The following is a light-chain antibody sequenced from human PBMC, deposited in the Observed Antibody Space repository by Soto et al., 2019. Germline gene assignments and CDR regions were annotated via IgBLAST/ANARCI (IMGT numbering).Light chain of an antibody. CDR1: SSDVGGYNY. V-gene: IGLV2-8*01. J-gene: IGLJ3*02. CDR3: SSYAASNNFYFV. Sequence: QSVLTQPPSASGSPGQSATISCTGTSSDVGGYNYVSWYQQYPGRAPKLMIYEVTKRPSGVPDCFSGSKSGNTASLTVSGLHAEDEADYYCSSYAASNNFYFVFGGGTKVTVL. CDR2: EVT.